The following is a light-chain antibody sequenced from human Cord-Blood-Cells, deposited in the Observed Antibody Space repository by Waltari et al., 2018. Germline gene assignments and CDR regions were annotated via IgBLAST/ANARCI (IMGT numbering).Light chain of an antibody. J-gene: IGLJ1*01. V-gene: IGLV2-14*01. CDR1: SSDVGGYNY. CDR2: EVS. Sequence: QSALTQPASVSGSPGQSITISCTGTSSDVGGYNYVSWYQQHPGKAPKLMIYEVSNRPSGVSNRCSGSKSGNTASLTISGLQAEDEADYYCSSYTSSSTVFRTGTKVTVL. CDR3: SSYTSSSTV.